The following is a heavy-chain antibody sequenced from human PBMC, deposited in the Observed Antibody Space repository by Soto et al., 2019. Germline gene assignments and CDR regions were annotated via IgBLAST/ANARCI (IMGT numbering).Heavy chain of an antibody. J-gene: IGHJ6*02. CDR1: GFTFSNAW. Sequence: PGGSLRLSCAASGFTFSNAWMSWVRQAPGKGLEWVGRIKSKTDGGTTDYAAPVKGRFTISRDDSKNTLYLQMNSLKTEDTAVYYCTTDQMTKVTTQLYYYGMDVWGQGTTVTVSS. D-gene: IGHD4-17*01. V-gene: IGHV3-15*01. CDR3: TTDQMTKVTTQLYYYGMDV. CDR2: IKSKTDGGTT.